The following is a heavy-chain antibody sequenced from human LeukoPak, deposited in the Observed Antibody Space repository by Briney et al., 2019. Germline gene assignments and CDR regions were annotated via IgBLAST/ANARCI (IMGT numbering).Heavy chain of an antibody. V-gene: IGHV4-4*07. Sequence: SETLSFTCTVSGGSISSYYWSWIGRRAGKGREGIGRIYTSGSTNYNPSLQGRVTMSVDTSKNQFSLKLSSVTAADTAVYYCARVMYATPRQYSAFDIWGQGTMVTVSS. J-gene: IGHJ3*02. CDR1: GGSISSYY. CDR2: IYTSGST. D-gene: IGHD2-8*01. CDR3: ARVMYATPRQYSAFDI.